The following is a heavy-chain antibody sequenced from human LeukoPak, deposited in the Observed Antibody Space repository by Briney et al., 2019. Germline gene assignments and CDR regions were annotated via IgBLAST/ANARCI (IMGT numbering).Heavy chain of an antibody. CDR1: GYTFTGYY. CDR2: ISAYNGNT. V-gene: IGHV1-18*04. D-gene: IGHD3-9*01. Sequence: ASVKVSCKASGYTFTGYYMHWVRQAPGQGLEWMGWISAYNGNTNYAQKLQGRVTMTTDTSTSTAYMELRSLRSDDTAVYYCARLDLYYFDYWGQGTLVTVSS. J-gene: IGHJ4*02. CDR3: ARLDLYYFDY.